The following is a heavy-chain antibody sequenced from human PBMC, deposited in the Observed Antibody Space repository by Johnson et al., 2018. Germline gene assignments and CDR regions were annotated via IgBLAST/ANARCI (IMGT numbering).Heavy chain of an antibody. CDR3: ATYDCRSTSCQPEAFEI. CDR2: MNPNSGNT. V-gene: IGHV1-8*01. Sequence: QVQLVQSGAEVKKPGASVKVSCKASGYTFTSYDINWVRQATGQGLEWMGWMNPNSGNTGYAQKFQGRVTMTRNTSISTAYMELSSLGSEDTAGYSCATYDCRSTSCQPEAFEIWGQGTMVTVSS. CDR1: GYTFTSYD. D-gene: IGHD2-2*01. J-gene: IGHJ3*02.